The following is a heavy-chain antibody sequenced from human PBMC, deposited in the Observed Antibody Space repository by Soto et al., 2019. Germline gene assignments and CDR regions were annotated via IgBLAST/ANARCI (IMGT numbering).Heavy chain of an antibody. CDR1: GFTFSNYA. J-gene: IGHJ4*02. CDR2: ISGSTGNT. V-gene: IGHV3-23*01. CDR3: EKGEDSFGFTRFDF. Sequence: GVSLRLSCSASGFTFSNYAMNWVRQAPGKGLEWVSGISGSTGNTYYADSLKGRFTISRDNSKNTVYLQMHSLRAEDTALYYCEKGEDSFGFTRFDFWGQGDLVTVSS. D-gene: IGHD5-18*01.